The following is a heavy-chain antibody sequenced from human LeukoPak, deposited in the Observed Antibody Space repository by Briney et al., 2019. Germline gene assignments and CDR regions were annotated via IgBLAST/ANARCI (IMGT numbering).Heavy chain of an antibody. J-gene: IGHJ4*02. CDR1: GDTFSSYA. CDR3: ARRHGYSSSWYRPFDY. D-gene: IGHD6-13*01. Sequence: SVKVSCKASGDTFSSYAISWVRQAPGQGLEWMGGIIPIFGTANYAQKFQGRVTITADESTSTAYMELSSLRSEDTAVYYCARRHGYSSSWYRPFDYWGQGTLVTVSS. CDR2: IIPIFGTA. V-gene: IGHV1-69*13.